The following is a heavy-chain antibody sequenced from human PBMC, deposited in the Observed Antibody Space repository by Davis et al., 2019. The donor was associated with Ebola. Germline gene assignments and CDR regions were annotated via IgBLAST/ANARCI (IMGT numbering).Heavy chain of an antibody. J-gene: IGHJ4*02. V-gene: IGHV1-69*13. CDR1: GGTLSSYA. CDR3: ARVDIVVTQFDY. CDR2: IIPIFGAA. D-gene: IGHD2-2*01. Sequence: SVKVSCKASGGTLSSYAINWVRQAPGQGLEWMGGIIPIFGAAKYAQKFQGRVTVTADESTSTAYMELSSLRSEDTAVYYCARVDIVVTQFDYWGQGTLVTVSS.